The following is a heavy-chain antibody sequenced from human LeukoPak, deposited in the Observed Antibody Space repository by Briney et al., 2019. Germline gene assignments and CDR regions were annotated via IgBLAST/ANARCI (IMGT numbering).Heavy chain of an antibody. CDR1: GVSISSYY. CDR2: IYYSGST. CDR3: ARGRTDDYGDYANFDY. Sequence: SETLSLTCTVSGVSISSYYWSWIRQPPGKGLEWLGYIYYSGSTNYNPSLKSRVTISVDTSKNQFSPKLSSVTAADTAVYYCARGRTDDYGDYANFDYWGQGTLVTVSS. J-gene: IGHJ4*02. V-gene: IGHV4-59*01. D-gene: IGHD4-17*01.